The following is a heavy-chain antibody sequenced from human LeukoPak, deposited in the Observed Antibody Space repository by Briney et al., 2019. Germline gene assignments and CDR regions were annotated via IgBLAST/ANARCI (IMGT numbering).Heavy chain of an antibody. CDR3: ARALYDFGVVIIGGVDY. V-gene: IGHV1-18*01. Sequence: ASVKVSCKASGYTFTSYGISWVRQAPGQGLEWMGWISAYNGNTNYAQKLQGRVTMTTDTSTSTAYMELSSLRSEDTAVYYCARALYDFGVVIIGGVDYWGQGTLVTVSS. CDR1: GYTFTSYG. CDR2: ISAYNGNT. D-gene: IGHD3-3*01. J-gene: IGHJ4*02.